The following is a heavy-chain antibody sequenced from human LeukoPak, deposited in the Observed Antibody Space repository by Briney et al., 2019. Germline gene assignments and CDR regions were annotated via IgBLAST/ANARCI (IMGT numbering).Heavy chain of an antibody. CDR1: GGSISSYY. CDR2: IYYSGST. J-gene: IGHJ4*02. V-gene: IGHV4-59*12. Sequence: SETLSLTCTVSGGSISSYYWSWIRQPPGKGLEWIGYIYYSGSTKYNPSLRSRVTISADTSKNQFSLKLTSVTAADTAVYYCAREGGPYRPLDYSGQGTLVSVSS. CDR3: AREGGPYRPLDY.